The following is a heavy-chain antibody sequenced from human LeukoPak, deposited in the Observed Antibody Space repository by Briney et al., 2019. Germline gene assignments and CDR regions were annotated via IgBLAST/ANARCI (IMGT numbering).Heavy chain of an antibody. D-gene: IGHD4-11*01. CDR2: INHSGST. Sequence: SETLSLTCTVSGGSINSYYWSWIRQPPGKGLEWIGEINHSGSTNYNPSLKSRVTISVDTSKNQFSLKLSSVTAADTAVYYCARGNLWDYRRYYYYMDVWGKGTTGTVSS. CDR3: ARGNLWDYRRYYYYMDV. CDR1: GGSINSYY. J-gene: IGHJ6*03. V-gene: IGHV4-34*01.